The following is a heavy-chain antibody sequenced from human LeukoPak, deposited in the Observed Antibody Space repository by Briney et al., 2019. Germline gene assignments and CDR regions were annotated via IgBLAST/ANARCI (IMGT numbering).Heavy chain of an antibody. CDR2: ISSSGSTI. Sequence: KSGGFLRLSCAASGFTFSSYAMNWVRQAPGKGLEWVSYISSSGSTIYYADSVKGRFTISRDNAKNSLYLQMNSLRAEDTAVYYCARDRGSGGYYYYYYMDVWGKGTTVTISS. D-gene: IGHD3-10*01. J-gene: IGHJ6*03. V-gene: IGHV3-48*03. CDR1: GFTFSSYA. CDR3: ARDRGSGGYYYYYYMDV.